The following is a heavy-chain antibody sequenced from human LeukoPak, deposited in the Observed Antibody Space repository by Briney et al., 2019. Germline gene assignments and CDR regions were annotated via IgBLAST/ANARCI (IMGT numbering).Heavy chain of an antibody. CDR1: GDSVSSNSAA. Sequence: SQTLSLTCAISGDSVSSNSAAWNWIRQSPSRGLEWLGRTYYRSKWYNDYAVSVKSRITINPDTSKNQFSLKLSSVTAADTAVYYCAGGVYIAAAQYGYWGQGTLVTVSS. CDR2: TYYRSKWYN. D-gene: IGHD6-13*01. J-gene: IGHJ4*02. CDR3: AGGVYIAAAQYGY. V-gene: IGHV6-1*01.